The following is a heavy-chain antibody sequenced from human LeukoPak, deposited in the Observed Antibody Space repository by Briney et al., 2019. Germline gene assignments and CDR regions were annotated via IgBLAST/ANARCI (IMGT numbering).Heavy chain of an antibody. Sequence: SETLSLTCSVSGDSISNFYWSWIRQPPGKGLEWIGYIYYSGGTNYNPSLKSRVTISVDTSKNQFSLKLSSVTAADTAVYYCARETSQKGAHYMDVWGKGTTVTISS. CDR3: ARETSQKGAHYMDV. J-gene: IGHJ6*03. CDR2: IYYSGGT. V-gene: IGHV4-59*01. D-gene: IGHD3-16*01. CDR1: GDSISNFY.